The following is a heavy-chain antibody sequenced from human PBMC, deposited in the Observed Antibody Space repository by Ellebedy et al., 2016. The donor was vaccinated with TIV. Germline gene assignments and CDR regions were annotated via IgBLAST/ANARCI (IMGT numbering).Heavy chain of an antibody. D-gene: IGHD6-19*01. CDR2: ISAYNGNT. V-gene: IGHV1-18*01. J-gene: IGHJ4*02. CDR1: GYTFTSYG. CDR3: ARDRDSSGWYEIYGY. Sequence: AASVKVSCKASGYTFTSYGISWVRQAPGQGLEWMGWISAYNGNTNYAQKLQGRVTMTTDTSTSTAYMELRSLRSDDTAVYYCARDRDSSGWYEIYGYWGQGTLVTVSS.